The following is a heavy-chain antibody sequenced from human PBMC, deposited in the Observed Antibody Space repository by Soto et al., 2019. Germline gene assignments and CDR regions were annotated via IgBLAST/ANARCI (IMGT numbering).Heavy chain of an antibody. J-gene: IGHJ4*02. CDR3: AKAYAIPAATASFDY. D-gene: IGHD2-2*01. CDR1: GFTFSSYG. V-gene: IGHV3-30*18. Sequence: GGSLRLSCAASGFTFSSYGIHWVRQAPGKGLEWVAVISYDGNNKYYADSVKGRFSLSRDNSKNTLYLQMDSLRAEDTGLYYCAKAYAIPAATASFDYWGQGTLVTVSS. CDR2: ISYDGNNK.